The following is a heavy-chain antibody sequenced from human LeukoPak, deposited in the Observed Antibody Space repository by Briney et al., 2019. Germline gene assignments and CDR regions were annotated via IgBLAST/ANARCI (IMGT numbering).Heavy chain of an antibody. CDR2: IYYTGRT. Sequence: SETLSLTCTVSGGSISSYYWSWIRQPPGKGLEWIGYIYYTGRTNYYRSLKSRVTISVDTSKNEFSLKLSSVTAADTAVYYCARSSSWYAWFDPWGQGALVTVSS. V-gene: IGHV4-59*01. CDR3: ARSSSWYAWFDP. D-gene: IGHD6-13*01. CDR1: GGSISSYY. J-gene: IGHJ5*02.